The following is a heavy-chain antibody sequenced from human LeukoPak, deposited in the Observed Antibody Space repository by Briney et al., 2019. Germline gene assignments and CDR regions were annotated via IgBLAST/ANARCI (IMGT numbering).Heavy chain of an antibody. V-gene: IGHV3-23*01. J-gene: IGHJ1*01. Sequence: PGGSLRLSCAASGFTFSSYAMSWVRQAPGKGLEWVSAIAPNGGSREYRDSVKGRFTISRDNSKNTLFLQMDSLRDEDTALYYCAIRGISGTKYFQHWGQGTLVTVSS. CDR2: IAPNGGSR. D-gene: IGHD1-20*01. CDR3: AIRGISGTKYFQH. CDR1: GFTFSSYA.